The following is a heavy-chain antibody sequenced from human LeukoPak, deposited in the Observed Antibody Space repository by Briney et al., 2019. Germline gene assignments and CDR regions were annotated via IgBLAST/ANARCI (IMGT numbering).Heavy chain of an antibody. D-gene: IGHD3-22*01. CDR2: ISSSSSTI. CDR1: GFTFSSYS. V-gene: IGHV3-48*01. Sequence: GGSLRLSCAASGFTFSSYSMNWVRQAPRKGLEWVSYISSSSSTIYYADSVKGRFTISRDNSKNALYLQMNSLRAEDTAVYYCAKGGYYERPWYFDYWGQGTLVTVSS. J-gene: IGHJ4*02. CDR3: AKGGYYERPWYFDY.